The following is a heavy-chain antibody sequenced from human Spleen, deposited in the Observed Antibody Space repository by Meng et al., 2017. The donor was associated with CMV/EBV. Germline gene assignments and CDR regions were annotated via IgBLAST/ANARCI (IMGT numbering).Heavy chain of an antibody. J-gene: IGHJ4*02. CDR2: ICNDSSCA. CDR1: GFPFTTYA. V-gene: IGHV3-23*03. Sequence: ASGFPFTTYAVTWFRQAPAKGLECVSVICNDSSCAYYADSVKGRFTIFRDDSKNTLYLQMNSLRVEDTAVYYCARDSNDFWSGENDYWGQGTLVTVSS. CDR3: ARDSNDFWSGENDY. D-gene: IGHD3-3*01.